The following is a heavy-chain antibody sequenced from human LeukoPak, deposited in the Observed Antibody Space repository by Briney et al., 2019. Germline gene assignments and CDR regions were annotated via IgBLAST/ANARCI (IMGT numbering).Heavy chain of an antibody. V-gene: IGHV4-30-2*01. D-gene: IGHD6-13*01. CDR3: ATSNGAAYSSSWTPPFDY. CDR1: GGSISSGGYS. J-gene: IGHJ4*02. CDR2: IYHSGST. Sequence: SETLSLTCAVSGGSISSGGYSWSWIRQPPGKGLEWIGYIYHSGSTYYNPSLKSRVTISVDRSKNQFSLKLSSVTAADTAVYYCATSNGAAYSSSWTPPFDYWGQGTLVTVSS.